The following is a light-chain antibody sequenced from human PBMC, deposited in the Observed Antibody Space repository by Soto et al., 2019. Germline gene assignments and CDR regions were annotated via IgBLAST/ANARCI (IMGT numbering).Light chain of an antibody. V-gene: IGKV4-1*01. Sequence: DIVMTQSPDSLAVSLGERATINCKSSQNLLYSSNNKNYLAWYQQKPGQPPKLLIYWASTRESGVPDRFSGSGSGTDFTLTISSLQAEDVAVYYCQQYDRTPLTFGGETKVEIK. CDR2: WAS. J-gene: IGKJ4*01. CDR3: QQYDRTPLT. CDR1: QNLLYSSNNKNY.